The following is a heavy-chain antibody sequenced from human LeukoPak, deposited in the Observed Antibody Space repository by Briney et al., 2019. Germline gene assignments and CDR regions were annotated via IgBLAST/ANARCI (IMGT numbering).Heavy chain of an antibody. V-gene: IGHV1-69*05. CDR2: IIPIFGTA. CDR1: XGXFIXYA. D-gene: IGHD3-10*01. J-gene: IGHJ3*02. Sequence: XXCXXXXGXFIXYAISWVRQAPGQGLGWRGGIIPIFGTANYAQKFQGRVTITTDESTSTAYMELSSLRSEDTAVYYCASPQRDGWFGELSDAFDIWGQGTMVTVSS. CDR3: ASPQRDGWFGELSDAFDI.